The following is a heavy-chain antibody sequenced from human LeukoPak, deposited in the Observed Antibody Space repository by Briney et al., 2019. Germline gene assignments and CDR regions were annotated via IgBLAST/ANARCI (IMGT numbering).Heavy chain of an antibody. J-gene: IGHJ5*02. Sequence: SVKVSCKASGGTFSSYAISWVRQAPGQGLEWMGRIIPILGIANYAQKFQGRVTITADKSTSTAYRELSSLRSEDTAVYYCASYYYDSSGYYKRNWFDPWGQGTLVTVSS. V-gene: IGHV1-69*04. CDR2: IIPILGIA. CDR1: GGTFSSYA. CDR3: ASYYYDSSGYYKRNWFDP. D-gene: IGHD3-22*01.